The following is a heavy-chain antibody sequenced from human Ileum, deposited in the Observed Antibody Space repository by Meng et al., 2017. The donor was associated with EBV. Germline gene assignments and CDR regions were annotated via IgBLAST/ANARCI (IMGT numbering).Heavy chain of an antibody. D-gene: IGHD6-13*01. CDR3: ARPIAAAGWFDP. Sequence: PGLGHPPDPLPPTRTASGGPINSSSYYWGWIRQPPGKGLEWIGSIYYSGRTYYNPSLKSRVTISVDTSKNQFSLKLSSVTAADTAVYYCARPIAAAGWFDPWGQGTLVTVSS. CDR1: GGPINSSSYY. CDR2: IYYSGRT. J-gene: IGHJ5*02. V-gene: IGHV4-39*01.